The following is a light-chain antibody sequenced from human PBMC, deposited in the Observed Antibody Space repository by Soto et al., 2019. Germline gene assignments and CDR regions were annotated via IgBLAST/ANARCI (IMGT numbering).Light chain of an antibody. CDR2: QAS. CDR3: QQNNTSSWT. Sequence: DIQMTQSPSTLSSSVGDRVTITCRASQSLSTWLAWYQQKPGKAPQVLIYQASSLQSGVPSRFSGSGSGTEFTLTSSSLQPDEFATYYSQQNNTSSWTFGQGTKVEI. J-gene: IGKJ1*01. CDR1: QSLSTW. V-gene: IGKV1-5*03.